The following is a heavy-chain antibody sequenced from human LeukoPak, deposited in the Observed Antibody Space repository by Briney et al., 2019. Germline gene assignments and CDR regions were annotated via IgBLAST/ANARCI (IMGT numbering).Heavy chain of an antibody. CDR3: ARGGCSSTSCYYMDV. J-gene: IGHJ6*03. CDR1: GFTFSSYA. D-gene: IGHD2-2*01. V-gene: IGHV3-23*01. CDR2: ISGNGGST. Sequence: GGSLSLSCAASGFTFSSYAMSWVRQAPGKGLEWVSSISGNGGSTYYAESVKGRFTTSRDHAKKTVYLQMNDVRDGDTAVYYCARGGCSSTSCYYMDVWGEGTTVTVSS.